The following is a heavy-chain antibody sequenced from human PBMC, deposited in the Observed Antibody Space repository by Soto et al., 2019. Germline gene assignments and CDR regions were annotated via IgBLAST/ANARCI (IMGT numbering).Heavy chain of an antibody. V-gene: IGHV3-21*01. CDR3: TRHWLATREFDY. CDR2: ISSSSGHI. D-gene: IGHD1-26*01. Sequence: GGSLKLCCAASGVTFSSYIMNWVRQAPGKGLEWVSSISSSSGHIYYADSLKGRFTISRDNAKNSLYLQMNSLRAEDTAVYYCTRHWLATREFDYWGQGTLVTVSS. CDR1: GVTFSSYI. J-gene: IGHJ4*02.